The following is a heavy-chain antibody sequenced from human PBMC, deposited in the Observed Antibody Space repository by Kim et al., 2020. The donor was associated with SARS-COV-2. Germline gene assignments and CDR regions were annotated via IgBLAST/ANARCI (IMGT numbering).Heavy chain of an antibody. CDR3: TREPRTMVRVADGYYYYYYGMDV. CDR1: GFTFGDYA. V-gene: IGHV3-49*04. D-gene: IGHD3-10*01. J-gene: IGHJ6*02. CDR2: IRSKAYGGTT. Sequence: GGSLRLSCTASGFTFGDYAMSWVRQAPGKGLEWVGFIRSKAYGGTTEYAASVKGRFTISRDDSKSIAYLQMNSLKTEDTAVYYCTREPRTMVRVADGYYYYYYGMDVWGQGTTVTVSS.